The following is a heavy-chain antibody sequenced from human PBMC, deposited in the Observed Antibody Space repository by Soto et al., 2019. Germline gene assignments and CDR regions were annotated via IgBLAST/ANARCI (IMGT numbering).Heavy chain of an antibody. V-gene: IGHV2-5*01. CDR1: GFSLSTSGVG. D-gene: IGHD3-10*01. Sequence: QITLKESGPTLVRPTQTLTLTCTFSGFSLSTSGVGVGWIRQPPGKALEWLELLYWNDDKSYRPSLKSRLTTTKATSRNLVVLTMTNMAVLDTATYYGLNSATMVRLAKWGAFDIWGQWTMVTVSS. CDR2: LYWNDDK. CDR3: LNSATMVRLAKWGAFDI. J-gene: IGHJ3*02.